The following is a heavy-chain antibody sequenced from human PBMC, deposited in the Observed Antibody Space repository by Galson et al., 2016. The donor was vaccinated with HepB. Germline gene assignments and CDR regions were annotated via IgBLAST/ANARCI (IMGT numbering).Heavy chain of an antibody. D-gene: IGHD4-17*01. V-gene: IGHV4-61*01. Sequence: SETLSLTCTVSGGSVSSGNYYWSWIRLPPGKGLEWIGYIYYSGYTNYSPSLKSRVTISLDSSQNQISLRVRSVTAADTAVYYCARALRGTTSFSEYWGQGVLVTVSS. CDR3: ARALRGTTSFSEY. CDR1: GGSVSSGNYY. J-gene: IGHJ4*02. CDR2: IYYSGYT.